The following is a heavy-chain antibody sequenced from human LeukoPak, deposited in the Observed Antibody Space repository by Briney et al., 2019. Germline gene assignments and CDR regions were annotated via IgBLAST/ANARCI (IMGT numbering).Heavy chain of an antibody. J-gene: IGHJ4*02. CDR3: AKGEVGIVVVPASFFY. Sequence: PGGSLRLSCAAFGFTFSSYAMSWVRQAPGKGLEWVSAISGSGGSTYYADSVKGRFTISRDNSKNTLYLQMNSLRAEDTAVYYCAKGEVGIVVVPASFFYWGQGTLVTVSS. D-gene: IGHD2-2*01. CDR1: GFTFSSYA. V-gene: IGHV3-23*01. CDR2: ISGSGGST.